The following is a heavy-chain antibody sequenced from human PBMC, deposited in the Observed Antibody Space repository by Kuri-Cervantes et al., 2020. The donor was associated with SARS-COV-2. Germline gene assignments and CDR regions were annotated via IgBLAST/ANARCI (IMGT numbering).Heavy chain of an antibody. CDR3: ARRGAVAGTVPFFDY. V-gene: IGHV4-39*01. CDR1: GGSISSGSYY. D-gene: IGHD6-19*01. J-gene: IGHJ4*02. Sequence: GSLRLSCTVSGGSISSGSYYWSWIRQPAGKGLEWIGSIYYSGSTYYNPSLKSRVTISVDTSKNQFSLKLSSVTAADTAVYYCARRGAVAGTVPFFDYWGQGTLVTVSS. CDR2: IYYSGST.